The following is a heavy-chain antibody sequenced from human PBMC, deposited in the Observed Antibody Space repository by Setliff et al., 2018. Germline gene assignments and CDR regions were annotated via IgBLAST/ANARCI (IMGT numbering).Heavy chain of an antibody. CDR2: IAQGATDT. D-gene: IGHD6-19*01. V-gene: IGHV3-23*01. CDR1: GFTFRSYS. CDR3: ARLQFYSSGWYRDDY. J-gene: IGHJ4*02. Sequence: PGGSLRLSCAASGFTFRSYSISWIRQAPGKGLEWVSSIAQGATDTFYADSVKGRFTISRDNSKNTIYLQMNILEIADTAVYYCARLQFYSSGWYRDDYWGQGTLVTVSS.